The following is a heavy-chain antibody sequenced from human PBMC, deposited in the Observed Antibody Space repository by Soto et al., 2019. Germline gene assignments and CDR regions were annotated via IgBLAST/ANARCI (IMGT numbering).Heavy chain of an antibody. D-gene: IGHD3-16*02. Sequence: SETLSLTCTVSGDSISSYYWSWIRQPPGKGLEWIGYIYYSGSTNYNPSLKSRVTISVDTSKNQFSLKLSSVTAADTAVYYCARGTYDYIWGSYRGNPDAFDIWGQGTMVTVSS. J-gene: IGHJ3*02. CDR3: ARGTYDYIWGSYRGNPDAFDI. V-gene: IGHV4-59*01. CDR2: IYYSGST. CDR1: GDSISSYY.